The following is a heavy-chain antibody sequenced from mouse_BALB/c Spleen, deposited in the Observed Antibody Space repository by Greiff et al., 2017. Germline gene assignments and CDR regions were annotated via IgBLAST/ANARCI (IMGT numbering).Heavy chain of an antibody. CDR1: GFTFSSYG. V-gene: IGHV5-9-3*01. Sequence: EVQLLQPGAGLVKPGGSLKLSCAASGFTFSSYGMSWVRQTPEKGLEWVATICIGGSYTYYTDSVKGRYTMSRDNSNNTLYLQMSSLKSEDTAMYYCARDYGCHEDYYMDYWGQGTSVTVSS. J-gene: IGHJ4*01. CDR2: ICIGGSYT. D-gene: IGHD2-2*01. CDR3: ARDYGCHEDYYMDY.